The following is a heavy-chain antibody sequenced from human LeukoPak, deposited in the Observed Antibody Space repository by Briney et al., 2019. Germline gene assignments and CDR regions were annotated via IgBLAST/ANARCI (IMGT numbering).Heavy chain of an antibody. CDR1: GGSISSSSYY. V-gene: IGHV4-39*07. Sequence: SETPSLTCTVSGGSISSSSYYWGWIRQPPGKGLEWIGSIYYSGSTYYNPSLKSRVTISVDTSKNQFSLKLSSVTAADTAVYYCARAAMTTVTRDAFDIWGQGTMVTVSS. D-gene: IGHD4-17*01. CDR2: IYYSGST. J-gene: IGHJ3*02. CDR3: ARAAMTTVTRDAFDI.